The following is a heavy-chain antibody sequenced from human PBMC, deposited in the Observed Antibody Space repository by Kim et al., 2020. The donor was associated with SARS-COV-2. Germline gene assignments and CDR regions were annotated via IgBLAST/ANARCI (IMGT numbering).Heavy chain of an antibody. Sequence: GGSLILSCAASGFTFSTYAMSWVRQAPRRGLEWVSTITGNGAATYYADSVRGRFTISRDNSKNTLSLQMNSLRAEDTALYYCAKTGQLDYWGQGTLVTVS. CDR1: GFTFSTYA. CDR3: AKTGQLDY. V-gene: IGHV3-23*01. J-gene: IGHJ4*02. CDR2: ITGNGAAT. D-gene: IGHD6-13*01.